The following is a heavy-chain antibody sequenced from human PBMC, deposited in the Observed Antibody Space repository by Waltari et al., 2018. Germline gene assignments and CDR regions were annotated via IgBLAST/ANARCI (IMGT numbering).Heavy chain of an antibody. CDR1: GFSFANYE. CDR2: IASSGRTT. J-gene: IGHJ4*02. D-gene: IGHD3-16*01. CDR3: ARVWPTSFDS. V-gene: IGHV3-48*03. Sequence: DVRLVESGGGLVQPGGSLKLSCAASGFSFANYEMTWVRQAPGKGLGWLSYIASSGRTTEYADSVRGRFTVSRDNSKNLLFLQMHRLRVDDTAVYYCARVWPTSFDSWGQGDLVTVSS.